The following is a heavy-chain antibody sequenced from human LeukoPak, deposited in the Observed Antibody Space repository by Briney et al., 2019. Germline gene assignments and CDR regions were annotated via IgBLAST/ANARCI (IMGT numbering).Heavy chain of an antibody. CDR1: GGTFSSYA. V-gene: IGHV1-69*05. Sequence: GASVKVSCKASGGTFSSYAISWVRQAPGQGLEWMGGIIPIFGTANYAQKLQGRVTMTTDTSTSTAYMELRSLRSDDTAVYYCARDIQMGDILTGYISYYYYYMDVWGKGTTVTVSS. D-gene: IGHD3-9*01. CDR2: IIPIFGTA. J-gene: IGHJ6*03. CDR3: ARDIQMGDILTGYISYYYYYMDV.